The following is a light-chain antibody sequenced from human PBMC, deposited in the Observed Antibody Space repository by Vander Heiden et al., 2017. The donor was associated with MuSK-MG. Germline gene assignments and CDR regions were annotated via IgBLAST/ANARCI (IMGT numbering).Light chain of an antibody. CDR3: CSYAGSYTVV. CDR1: SSTVGGYNY. Sequence: QSALTQPRSVSGSPGQSVTISCTATSSTVGGYNYVSWYQQHPGTAPKLMIYDVSKRPSGVPDRFSGSKSGTTASLTISGLQAEDEADYYCCSYAGSYTVVFGGGTKLTVL. CDR2: DVS. J-gene: IGLJ2*01. V-gene: IGLV2-11*01.